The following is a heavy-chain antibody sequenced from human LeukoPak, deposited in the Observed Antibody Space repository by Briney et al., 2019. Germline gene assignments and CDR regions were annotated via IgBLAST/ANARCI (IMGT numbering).Heavy chain of an antibody. V-gene: IGHV3-30*01. J-gene: IGHJ6*03. CDR1: GFTFSDYT. Sequence: PGGSLRLSCAASGFTFSDYTFHWVREAPGNGLEWVAVISDGGGNKYYAGSVKGRFTVSRDNSKNTLYLQMTSLRAEDTAVYYCAREINYYFYMDVWGKGTTVAVS. CDR2: ISDGGGNK. CDR3: AREINYYFYMDV.